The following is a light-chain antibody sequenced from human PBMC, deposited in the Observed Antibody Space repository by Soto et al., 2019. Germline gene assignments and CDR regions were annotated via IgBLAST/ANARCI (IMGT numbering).Light chain of an antibody. CDR2: AAS. Sequence: DIQMTQSPSSLSASVGDRVTITCRTSQSIRSSLNWYQQKPGKAPNLLIYAASRLQSGVPSRFSGSGSGTDFTLTISSLQPADFAVYYCQQYSNWPLTFGGGTKVDLK. CDR3: QQYSNWPLT. CDR1: QSIRSS. V-gene: IGKV1-39*01. J-gene: IGKJ4*01.